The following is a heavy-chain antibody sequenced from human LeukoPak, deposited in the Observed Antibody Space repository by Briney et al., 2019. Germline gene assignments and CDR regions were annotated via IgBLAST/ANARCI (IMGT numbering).Heavy chain of an antibody. Sequence: GGSLRLSCAASGFTFTSYSMNWVRQAPGKGLEWVSYISSGSSTIYYADSVKGRFTISRDNAKNSLYLQMNSLRAEDTAVYYCAREGRDGYKTWGQGTLVTVSS. CDR2: ISSGSSTI. CDR3: AREGRDGYKT. V-gene: IGHV3-48*04. CDR1: GFTFTSYS. J-gene: IGHJ5*02. D-gene: IGHD5-24*01.